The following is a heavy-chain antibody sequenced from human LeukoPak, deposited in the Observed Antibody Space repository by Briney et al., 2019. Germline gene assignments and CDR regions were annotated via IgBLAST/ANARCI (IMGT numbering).Heavy chain of an antibody. J-gene: IGHJ3*02. V-gene: IGHV3-7*03. D-gene: IGHD6-19*01. CDR2: IKQDGSEK. CDR1: GFTFSSYW. Sequence: GGSLRLSCAAAGFTFSSYWMSWVRQAPGKGLEWVANIKQDGSEKYYVDSVKGRFSISRDNAKNSLYLQMNSLRAEDTAVYYCAREGSSGYAFDIWGQGTMVTVSS. CDR3: AREGSSGYAFDI.